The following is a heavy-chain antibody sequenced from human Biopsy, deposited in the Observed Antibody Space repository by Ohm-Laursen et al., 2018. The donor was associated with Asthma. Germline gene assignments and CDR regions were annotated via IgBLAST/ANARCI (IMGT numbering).Heavy chain of an antibody. J-gene: IGHJ3*02. CDR1: GFSFSNFA. CDR2: ISFDGSNK. Sequence: SSLRLSCTASGFSFSNFAIHWVRQAPGKGLEWVAVISFDGSNKYYGDSVKGRFTIARDNSKNTVYLQMNSLREEDTAVYYCVRDGTDDAFDIWGQGTVVSVSS. V-gene: IGHV3-30*01. CDR3: VRDGTDDAFDI. D-gene: IGHD1-1*01.